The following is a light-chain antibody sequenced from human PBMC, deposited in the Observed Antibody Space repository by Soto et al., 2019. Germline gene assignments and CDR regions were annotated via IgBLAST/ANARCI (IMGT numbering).Light chain of an antibody. CDR1: QSVSSNF. CDR2: GAS. CDR3: QQYNSYWT. V-gene: IGKV3-20*01. J-gene: IGKJ1*01. Sequence: EIVLTQSPGTLSLSPGERAALSCRASQSVSSNFLAWYQQKPGQAPRLLIYGASNRATAIPDRFSGSGSGTDFTLTMSSLQPDDFATYYCQQYNSYWTFGQGTKVDI.